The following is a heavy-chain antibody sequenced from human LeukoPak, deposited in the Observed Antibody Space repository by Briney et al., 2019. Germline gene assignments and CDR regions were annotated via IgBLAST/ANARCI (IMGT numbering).Heavy chain of an antibody. D-gene: IGHD2-21*02. V-gene: IGHV3-30*18. CDR3: AKPQVTANWYYFHY. CDR1: GFTLSTYG. Sequence: PGGSLRLSCAASGFTLSTYGMHWVRQAPGKGLEWVAVISSDGSNKFYADSVKGRFTVSRDGSKNTLYLQMNSLRPDDTAAYFCAKPQVTANWYYFHYWAREPWSPSPQ. CDR2: ISSDGSNK. J-gene: IGHJ4*02.